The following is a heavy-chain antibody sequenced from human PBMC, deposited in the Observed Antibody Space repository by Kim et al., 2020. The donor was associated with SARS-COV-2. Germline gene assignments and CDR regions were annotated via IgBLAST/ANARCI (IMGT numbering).Heavy chain of an antibody. D-gene: IGHD3-22*01. V-gene: IGHV4-38-2*02. CDR3: ARVVVVMYFDY. CDR2: IYHSGST. CDR1: GYSISSGYY. J-gene: IGHJ4*02. Sequence: SETLSLTCTVSGYSISSGYYWGWIRPPPGKGLEWIGSIYHSGSTYYTPSLKSRVTISVDTSKNQFSLKLSSVTAADTAVYYCARVVVVMYFDYWGQGTLV.